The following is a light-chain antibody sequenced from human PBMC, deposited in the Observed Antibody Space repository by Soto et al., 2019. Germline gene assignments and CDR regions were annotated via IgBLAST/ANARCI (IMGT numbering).Light chain of an antibody. CDR2: WAS. V-gene: IGKV4-1*01. CDR1: QSVLYSSNNKNY. J-gene: IGKJ3*01. CDR3: QQYYGIHFT. Sequence: DIVMTQSPDSLAVSLGERATINCKSSQSVLYSSNNKNYFAWYQQKPGQPPKLLIYWASTRESGVPDRFSGSGSGTDFTLTISGLQAEDVAIYYCQQYYGIHFTFGPGTKVDLK.